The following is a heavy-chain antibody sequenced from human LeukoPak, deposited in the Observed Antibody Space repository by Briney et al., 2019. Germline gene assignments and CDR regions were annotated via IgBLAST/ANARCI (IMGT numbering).Heavy chain of an antibody. J-gene: IGHJ2*01. D-gene: IGHD3-3*01. CDR2: INHSGST. Sequence: SETLSLTCAVYGGSFSGYYWSWIRQPPGKGLEWIGEINHSGSTNYNPSLKSRVTMSVDTSKNQFSLKLSSVTAADTAVYYCARDTTNYDFWSGYRSIYWYFDLWGRGTLVTVSS. CDR1: GGSFSGYY. V-gene: IGHV4-34*01. CDR3: ARDTTNYDFWSGYRSIYWYFDL.